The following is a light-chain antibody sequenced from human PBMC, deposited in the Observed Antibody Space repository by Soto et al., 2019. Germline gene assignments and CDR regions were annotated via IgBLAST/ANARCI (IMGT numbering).Light chain of an antibody. V-gene: IGKV1-39*01. CDR2: AAS. CDR1: QSISSY. J-gene: IGKJ2*01. CDR3: QQSYSTPRT. Sequence: DIQMTQSPSSLSASVGDRVTITCRASQSISSYLNWYQQKPGKAPKLLIYAASSLQSGVPSRFSGSGSVTDFTLTISSLHPEDFATYYGQQSYSTPRTFGQGTKLEI.